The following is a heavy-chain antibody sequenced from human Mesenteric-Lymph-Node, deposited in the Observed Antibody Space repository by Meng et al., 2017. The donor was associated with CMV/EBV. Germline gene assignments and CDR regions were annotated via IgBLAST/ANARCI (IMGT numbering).Heavy chain of an antibody. J-gene: IGHJ4*02. CDR1: GINRSSSG. CDR2: IEYDGSNK. V-gene: IGHV3-30*02. Sequence: GGCGINRSSSGMNWVRQAQGKGLEWVAFIEYDGSNKYYADSVKGRFTISRDNSKNTLSLHMNSLRAEDTAVYYCAKDPPYGGNFGYWGQGTLVTVSS. CDR3: AKDPPYGGNFGY. D-gene: IGHD4-23*01.